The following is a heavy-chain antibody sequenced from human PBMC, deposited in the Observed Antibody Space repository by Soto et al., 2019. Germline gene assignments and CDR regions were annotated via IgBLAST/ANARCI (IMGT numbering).Heavy chain of an antibody. CDR1: GGTFSSYA. CDR2: IIPIFGTA. Sequence: SVKVSCKASGGTFSSYAISWLRQAPGQGLEWMGGIIPIFGTANYAQKFQGRVTITADESTSTAYMELSSLRSEDTAVYYCARGGYYYDSSGYNLYYYYGMDVWGQGTTVTVSS. CDR3: ARGGYYYDSSGYNLYYYYGMDV. D-gene: IGHD3-22*01. J-gene: IGHJ6*02. V-gene: IGHV1-69*13.